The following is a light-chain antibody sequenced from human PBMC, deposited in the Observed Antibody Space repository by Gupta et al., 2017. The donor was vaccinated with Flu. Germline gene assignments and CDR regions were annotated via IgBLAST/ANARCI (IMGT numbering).Light chain of an antibody. Sequence: SYDLAQPPSVSVAPGQTATITCGADGIGSHSVHCYQQKPGQAPVLVVYDNSDRPSELPYRFSGSNSGDTATLTINRVEAGDEAAYYCQVCDRNSDPCWVFGGGTMLTVL. CDR1: GIGSHS. CDR2: DNS. V-gene: IGLV3-21*02. J-gene: IGLJ3*02. CDR3: QVCDRNSDPCWV.